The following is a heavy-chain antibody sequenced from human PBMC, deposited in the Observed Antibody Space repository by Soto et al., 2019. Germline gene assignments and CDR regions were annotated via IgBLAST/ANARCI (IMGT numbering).Heavy chain of an antibody. D-gene: IGHD1-26*01. V-gene: IGHV1-18*01. J-gene: IGHJ4*02. CDR3: ARGPLGIVGATTLADY. CDR2: ISAYNGNT. Sequence: ASVKVSCKASGYTFTSYGISWVRQAPGQGLEWMGWISAYNGNTNYAQKLQGRVTMTTDTSTSTAYMELRSLRSDDTAVYYCARGPLGIVGATTLADYWGQGTLVTVSS. CDR1: GYTFTSYG.